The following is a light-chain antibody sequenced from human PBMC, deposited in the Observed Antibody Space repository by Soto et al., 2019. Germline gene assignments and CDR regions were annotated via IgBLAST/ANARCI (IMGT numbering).Light chain of an antibody. V-gene: IGLV2-11*01. CDR1: SSDVGGYNY. J-gene: IGLJ2*01. Sequence: QSVLTQPRSVSGSPGQSVTISCTGTSSDVGGYNYVSWYQQYPGKAPKLMIYGVSERPSGVPDRFSGSKSGNTASLIISGLQADDEADYYCCSYSGSNTHVIFGGGTKLTVL. CDR3: CSYSGSNTHVI. CDR2: GVS.